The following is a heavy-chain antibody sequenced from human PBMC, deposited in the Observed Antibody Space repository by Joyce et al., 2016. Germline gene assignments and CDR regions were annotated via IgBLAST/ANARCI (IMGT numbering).Heavy chain of an antibody. J-gene: IGHJ3*01. CDR2: MAYDGVNG. Sequence: QLQLVESGGGVVQPGGSLRLSCEACGFNFAVYALHWVRQAPGKGREWVSLMAYDGVNGYYADSVKGRFTVSRDTSTNTLFLDMHTLRPEDTAIYYCARVDTAMVKIDAFDVWGQGTRVTVSS. CDR3: ARVDTAMVKIDAFDV. CDR1: GFNFAVYA. D-gene: IGHD5-18*01. V-gene: IGHV3-30-3*01.